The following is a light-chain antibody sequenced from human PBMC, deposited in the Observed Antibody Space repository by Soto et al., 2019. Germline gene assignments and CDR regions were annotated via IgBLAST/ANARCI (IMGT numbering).Light chain of an antibody. V-gene: IGLV1-44*01. CDR2: SNN. CDR1: SSNIRSYT. Sequence: QSVLTQPHSASATPRQRGPISCSDGSSNIRSYTLNWYQPLTGTAPKLLIFSNNLRPSGVPDRFSGPQSGTPDSLAISGLQSEDEADYYCAAWDDSLNVYGFGSGTKVTV. CDR3: AAWDDSLNVYG. J-gene: IGLJ1*01.